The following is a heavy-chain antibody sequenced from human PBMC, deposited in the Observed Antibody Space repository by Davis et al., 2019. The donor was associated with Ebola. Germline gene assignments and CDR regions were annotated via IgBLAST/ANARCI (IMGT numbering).Heavy chain of an antibody. CDR1: GGSISGYY. CDR3: ARGVTDSSSWYVFDY. J-gene: IGHJ4*02. Sequence: PSETLSLTCTVSGGSISGYYWSWIRQPPGKGLEWIGYIYYSGSTNYNPSLKSRVTISVDTSKNQFSLRLSSVTAADTAVYYCARGVTDSSSWYVFDYWGQGTLVTVSS. CDR2: IYYSGST. V-gene: IGHV4-59*01. D-gene: IGHD6-13*01.